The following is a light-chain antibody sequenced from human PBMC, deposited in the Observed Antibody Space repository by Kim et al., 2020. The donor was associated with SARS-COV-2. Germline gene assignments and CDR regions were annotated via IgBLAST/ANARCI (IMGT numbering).Light chain of an antibody. CDR3: QQGNTFPLA. CDR2: TAS. Sequence: AAVGDRVTITFRASQYITNYLAWYQQRPGKAPKLLIYTASTLQTGVPSRFSGSGSGTDFALTNSSLQPEDFATYYCQQGNTFPLAFGGGTKVDIK. CDR1: QYITNY. J-gene: IGKJ4*01. V-gene: IGKV1-12*01.